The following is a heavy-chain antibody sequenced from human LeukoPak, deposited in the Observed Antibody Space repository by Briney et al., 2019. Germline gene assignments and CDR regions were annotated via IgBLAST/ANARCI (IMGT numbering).Heavy chain of an antibody. Sequence: GGSLRLSCAASGFSVTRHYMHWVRQAPGKGLEWVSFIYRDGRSYPADSVEGRFSISRDDSKNTVFLQMNNLRVEDTAVYYCAREPAIMRLTDYYYYFDVWGKGTSVTVSS. J-gene: IGHJ6*03. CDR3: AREPAIMRLTDYYYYFDV. CDR1: GFSVTRHY. D-gene: IGHD2-2*01. V-gene: IGHV3-53*01. CDR2: IYRDGRS.